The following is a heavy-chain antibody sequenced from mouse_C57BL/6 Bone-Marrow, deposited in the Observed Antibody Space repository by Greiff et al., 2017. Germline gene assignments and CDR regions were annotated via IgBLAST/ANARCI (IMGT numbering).Heavy chain of an antibody. CDR1: GFTFSSYT. V-gene: IGHV5-9*01. CDR2: ISGGGGNT. Sequence: EVQLQESGGGLVKPGGSLKLSCAASGFTFSSYTMSWVRQTPEKRLEWVATISGGGGNTYYPDSVKGRFTISRDNAKHTLYLQMSSLRSEDTALYYCARPSYWGQGTLVTVSA. J-gene: IGHJ3*01. CDR3: ARPSY.